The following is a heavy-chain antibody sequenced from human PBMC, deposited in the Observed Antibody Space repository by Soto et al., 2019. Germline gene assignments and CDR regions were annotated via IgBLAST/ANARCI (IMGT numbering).Heavy chain of an antibody. CDR3: ARGNLAVAGNFDY. D-gene: IGHD6-19*01. CDR1: GFTFSSYS. V-gene: IGHV3-48*01. J-gene: IGHJ4*02. Sequence: GGSLRLSCAASGFTFSSYSMNWVRQAPGKGLEWVSYISSSSSTIYYADSVKGRFTISRDNAKNSLYLQMNSLRAEDTAVYYCARGNLAVAGNFDYWGQGTLVTVSS. CDR2: ISSSSSTI.